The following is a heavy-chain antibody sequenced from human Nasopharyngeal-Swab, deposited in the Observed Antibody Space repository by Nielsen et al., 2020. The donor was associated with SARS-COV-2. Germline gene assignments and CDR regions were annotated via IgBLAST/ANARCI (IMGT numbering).Heavy chain of an antibody. CDR3: ARGGRGIFGVVTNFDY. J-gene: IGHJ4*02. D-gene: IGHD3-3*01. Sequence: RQAPGKGLEWIGYIYYSGSTNYNPSLKSRVTISVGTSKNQFSLKLSSVTAADTAVYYCARGGRGIFGVVTNFDYWGQGTLVTVSS. CDR2: IYYSGST. V-gene: IGHV4-59*01.